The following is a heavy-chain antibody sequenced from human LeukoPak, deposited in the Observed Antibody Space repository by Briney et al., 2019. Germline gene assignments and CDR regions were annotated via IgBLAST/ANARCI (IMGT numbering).Heavy chain of an antibody. V-gene: IGHV3-7*01. Sequence: GGSLRLSCAASGFTFSNAWMSWVRQAPGKGLEWVANIKQDGSEKYYVDSVKGRFTISRDNAKNSLYLQMNSLRAEDTAVYYCARDYSRTASFSDYWGQGTLVTVSS. D-gene: IGHD6-13*01. CDR2: IKQDGSEK. CDR1: GFTFSNAW. CDR3: ARDYSRTASFSDY. J-gene: IGHJ4*02.